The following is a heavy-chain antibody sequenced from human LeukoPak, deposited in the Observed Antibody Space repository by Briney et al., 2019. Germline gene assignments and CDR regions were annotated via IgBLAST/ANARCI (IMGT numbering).Heavy chain of an antibody. D-gene: IGHD1-26*01. CDR1: GFTFSSYA. CDR3: ARVGTDLSSDY. Sequence: GGSLRLSCAASGFTFSSYAMSWVRQAPGKGLEWVSAISGSGGSTYYADSVKGRFTISRDNAKNSLYLQMNSLRAEDTAVYYCARVGTDLSSDYWGQGTLVTVSS. CDR2: ISGSGGST. V-gene: IGHV3-23*01. J-gene: IGHJ4*02.